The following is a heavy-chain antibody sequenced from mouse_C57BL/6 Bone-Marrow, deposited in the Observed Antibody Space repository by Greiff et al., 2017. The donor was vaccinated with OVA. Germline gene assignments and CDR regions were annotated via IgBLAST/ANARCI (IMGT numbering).Heavy chain of an antibody. CDR3: TRDLFYDYDEWFAY. Sequence: EVQVVESGEGLVKPGGSLKLSCAASGFTFSSYSMSWVRQTPEKRLEWVAYISSGGDYIYYADTVKGRFTISRDNARNTLYLQMSSLKSEDTAMYYCTRDLFYDYDEWFAYWGQGTLVTVSA. D-gene: IGHD2-4*01. CDR2: ISSGGDYI. J-gene: IGHJ3*01. V-gene: IGHV5-9-1*02. CDR1: GFTFSSYS.